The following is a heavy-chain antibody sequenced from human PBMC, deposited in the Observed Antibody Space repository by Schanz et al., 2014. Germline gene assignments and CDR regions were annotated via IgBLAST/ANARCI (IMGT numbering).Heavy chain of an antibody. J-gene: IGHJ4*02. V-gene: IGHV1-69*08. D-gene: IGHD5-12*01. Sequence: QVQLVQSGAEVKKPGSSVKVSCTASGGTFSSYTISWIRQAPGQGLEWMGRIIPVLAIADYAQKFQGRVTMTTDTSTSTSYMELTSLRFDDTAVYYCARDFSAYVGNYFDYWGQGTLXTVSS. CDR3: ARDFSAYVGNYFDY. CDR1: GGTFSSYT. CDR2: IIPVLAIA.